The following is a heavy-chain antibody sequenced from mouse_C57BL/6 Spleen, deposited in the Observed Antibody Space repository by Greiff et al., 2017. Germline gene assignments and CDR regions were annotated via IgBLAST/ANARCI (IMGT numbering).Heavy chain of an antibody. CDR1: GYSITSGYY. D-gene: IGHD1-1*01. CDR2: ISYDGSN. V-gene: IGHV3-6*01. J-gene: IGHJ2*01. Sequence: VQLQQSGPGLVKPSQSLSLTCSVTGYSITSGYYWNWLRQFPGNKLEWMGYISYDGSNNYNPSLKNRFSITRYTSKNPFFLKLNSVTTEDTATYYCARGSSYDYWGQGTTLTVSS. CDR3: ARGSSYDY.